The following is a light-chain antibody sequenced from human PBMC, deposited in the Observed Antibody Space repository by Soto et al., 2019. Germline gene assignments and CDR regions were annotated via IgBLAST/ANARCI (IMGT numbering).Light chain of an antibody. CDR3: LLSYSGARSGV. CDR2: DTS. Sequence: QAVVTQEPSLTVSPGGTVTLTCGSSTGAVTSGHYPYWFQQKAGQAPRTLIYDTSNKHSWTPARFSGSLLGGKAALTLSGAQPEDEAEYYCLLSYSGARSGVFGGGTKVTVL. CDR1: TGAVTSGHY. V-gene: IGLV7-46*01. J-gene: IGLJ2*01.